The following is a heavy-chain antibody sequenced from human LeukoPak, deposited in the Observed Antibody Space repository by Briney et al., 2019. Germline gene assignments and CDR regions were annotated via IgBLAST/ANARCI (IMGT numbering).Heavy chain of an antibody. CDR2: INPNGGGT. V-gene: IGHV1-2*02. CDR3: ARALFYSTGSKSNRVDY. J-gene: IGHJ4*02. CDR1: GHTFTVYY. Sequence: ASVKVSCKASGHTFTVYYIHWVRQAPGQGLEWMGWINPNGGGTNYAQKFQGRVTMTRDTSVNTAYMELSRLRSDDTAVYYCARALFYSTGSKSNRVDYWGQGTLVTVSS. D-gene: IGHD1-1*01.